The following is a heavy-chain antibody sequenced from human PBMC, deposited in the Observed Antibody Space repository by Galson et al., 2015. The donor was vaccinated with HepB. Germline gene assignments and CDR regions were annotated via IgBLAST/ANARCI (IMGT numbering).Heavy chain of an antibody. D-gene: IGHD6-19*01. CDR1: GFTFSNYG. J-gene: IGHJ4*02. Sequence: SLRLSCAASGFTFSNYGMHWVRQAPGKGLGWVAVISYDGSNKYYADSVKGRFTISRDNSKNTLYLQMNSLRAEDTALYYCAKDPYLYSALAGTMAGLDYWGRGTLVTVSS. V-gene: IGHV3-30*18. CDR3: AKDPYLYSALAGTMAGLDY. CDR2: ISYDGSNK.